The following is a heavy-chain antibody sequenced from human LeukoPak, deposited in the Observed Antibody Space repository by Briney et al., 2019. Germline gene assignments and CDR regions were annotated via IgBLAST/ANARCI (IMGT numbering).Heavy chain of an antibody. J-gene: IGHJ4*02. CDR2: ISSSGGRT. V-gene: IGHV3-23*01. CDR3: AKYYYDTSGYKN. Sequence: GGSLRLSCAASGFIFRSYAMSWVRQAPGKGLEWVSGISSSGGRTFYADSVKGRFTIPRDNSKNTLYLQMNSLRAEDTAVYYCAKYYYDTSGYKNWGQGTLVTVSS. D-gene: IGHD3-22*01. CDR1: GFIFRSYA.